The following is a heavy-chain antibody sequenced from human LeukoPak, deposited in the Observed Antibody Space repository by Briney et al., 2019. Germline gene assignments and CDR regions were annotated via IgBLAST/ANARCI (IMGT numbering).Heavy chain of an antibody. D-gene: IGHD1-14*01. CDR1: GYTFTSYG. Sequence: ASVKVSCKASGYTFTSYGVNWVRQAPGLGLEWMGWISPYNGDTNYAQKLQGRVTMTTDTSTSTAYMELRSLSTDDTAVYYCAHGVTVYAMDVWGQGTTVTVSS. CDR2: ISPYNGDT. V-gene: IGHV1-18*01. CDR3: AHGVTVYAMDV. J-gene: IGHJ6*01.